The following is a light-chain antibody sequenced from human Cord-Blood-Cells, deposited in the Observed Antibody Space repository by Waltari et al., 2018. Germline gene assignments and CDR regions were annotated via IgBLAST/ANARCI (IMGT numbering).Light chain of an antibody. V-gene: IGKV3-15*01. CDR2: GAS. CDR3: QQYNNWPRT. J-gene: IGKJ1*01. CDR1: QSVSSN. Sequence: EIVMTQSPATPSVSPGERATHSCRASQSVSSNLAWYQQKPGQAPRLLIYGASTRATGIPARFSGSGSGTEFTLTISSLQSEDFAVYDCQQYNNWPRTFGQGTKVEIK.